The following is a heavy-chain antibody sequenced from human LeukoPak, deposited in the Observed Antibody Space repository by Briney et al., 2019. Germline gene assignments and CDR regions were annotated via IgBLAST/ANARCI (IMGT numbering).Heavy chain of an antibody. J-gene: IGHJ5*02. Sequence: ASVKVSRKASGYTFTSYGISWVRQAPGQGLEWMGWISAYNGNTNYAQKLQGRVTMTTDTSTSTAYMELRSLRSDDTAVYYCARVMGGTQADNWFDPWGQGTRVTVSS. CDR3: ARVMGGTQADNWFDP. CDR1: GYTFTSYG. V-gene: IGHV1-18*01. CDR2: ISAYNGNT. D-gene: IGHD1-1*01.